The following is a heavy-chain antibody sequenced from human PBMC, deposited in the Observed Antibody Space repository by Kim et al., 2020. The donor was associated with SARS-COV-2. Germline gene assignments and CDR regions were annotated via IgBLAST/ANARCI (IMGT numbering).Heavy chain of an antibody. Sequence: SSTLSLTCTVSGGSISSGGYYWSWIRQPPAKGLEWIGYIYYSGSTYYNPSLKSRVTISVDTSKNQFSLKLSSGTAADTAVYYCARGSTYTMLVVPVMGAFDIWGQGTMVTVSS. CDR3: ARGSTYTMLVVPVMGAFDI. CDR1: GGSISSGGYY. J-gene: IGHJ3*02. CDR2: IYYSGST. D-gene: IGHD3-22*01. V-gene: IGHV4-31*03.